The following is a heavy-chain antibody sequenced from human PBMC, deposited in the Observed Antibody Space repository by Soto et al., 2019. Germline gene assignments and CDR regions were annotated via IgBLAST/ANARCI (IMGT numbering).Heavy chain of an antibody. Sequence: EVQLVESGGGLVKPGGSLRLSCAAPGFAFSTYRMAWVRQAPGKGLEWVSSISSTSSFIYYADSMRGRFSISRDNAKNSLFLQMHSLRAEDTAVYYCAREVDTAMGNEALDIWGQGTMVTVSS. CDR3: AREVDTAMGNEALDI. J-gene: IGHJ3*02. V-gene: IGHV3-21*01. CDR1: GFAFSTYR. D-gene: IGHD5-18*01. CDR2: ISSTSSFI.